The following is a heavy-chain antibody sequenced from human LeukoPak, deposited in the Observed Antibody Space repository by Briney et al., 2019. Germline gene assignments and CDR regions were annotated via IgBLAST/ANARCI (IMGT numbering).Heavy chain of an antibody. D-gene: IGHD5-24*01. CDR2: IYSGGST. CDR1: GFTVSSNY. J-gene: IGHJ4*02. Sequence: GGSLRLSCAASGFTVSSNYMSWVRQAPGKGLEWVSVIYSGGSTYYADSGKGRFTISRDNSKNTLYLQMNSLRAEDTAVYYCARDGYNRGLPDYWGQGTLVTVSS. V-gene: IGHV3-66*01. CDR3: ARDGYNRGLPDY.